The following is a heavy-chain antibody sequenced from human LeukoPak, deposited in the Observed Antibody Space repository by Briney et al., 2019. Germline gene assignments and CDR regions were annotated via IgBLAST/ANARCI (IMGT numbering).Heavy chain of an antibody. CDR3: ARVRIAEYYYYYYMDV. J-gene: IGHJ6*03. CDR1: GYTFTSYG. Sequence: VASVKVSCEASGYTFTSYGISWVRQAPGQGLEWMGWISAYNGNTNYAQKLQGRVTMTTDTSTSTAYMELRSLRSDDTAVYYCARVRIAEYYYYYYMDVWGKGTTVTVSS. V-gene: IGHV1-18*01. CDR2: ISAYNGNT. D-gene: IGHD6-13*01.